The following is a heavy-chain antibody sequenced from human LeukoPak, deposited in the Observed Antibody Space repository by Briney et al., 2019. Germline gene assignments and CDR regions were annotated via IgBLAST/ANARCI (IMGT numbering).Heavy chain of an antibody. Sequence: AGGSLRLSCAASGFSFSTYGMHWVRQAPDKGLEWVAAAQGDGRLQYYADSVKGRFTISKDISKSTLYVQMNSLRAEDTAVYYCATGGGFYYGHWGQGTLVTVSS. D-gene: IGHD3-22*01. J-gene: IGHJ4*02. CDR3: ATGGGFYYGH. V-gene: IGHV3-30*02. CDR1: GFSFSTYG. CDR2: AQGDGRLQ.